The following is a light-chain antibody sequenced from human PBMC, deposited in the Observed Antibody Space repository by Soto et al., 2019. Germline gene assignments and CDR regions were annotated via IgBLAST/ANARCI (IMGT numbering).Light chain of an antibody. V-gene: IGKV1-39*01. J-gene: IGKJ4*01. Sequence: DIQLTQSPSSLSASVGARVTITCRASQSISNYLNWYQRQPGQAPEFLIYAASSLQSGVPSRLSGSGSGTDFTLTISRLQPEDFATDDCQQSYSTPLTFGGGTKVEMK. CDR2: AAS. CDR3: QQSYSTPLT. CDR1: QSISNY.